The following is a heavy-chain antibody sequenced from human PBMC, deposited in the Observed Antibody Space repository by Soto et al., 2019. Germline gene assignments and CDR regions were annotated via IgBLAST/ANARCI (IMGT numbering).Heavy chain of an antibody. D-gene: IGHD3-22*01. CDR3: ARDLPYDSSGYYYSLHL. V-gene: IGHV1-69*13. CDR2: IIPIFGTA. J-gene: IGHJ4*02. CDR1: GGTFSSYA. Sequence: SVKVSCKASGGTFSSYAISWVRQAPGQGLEWMGGIIPIFGTANYAQKFQGRVTITADESTSTAYMELSSLRSEDTAVYYCARDLPYDSSGYYYSLHLWGQGTLVTVSS.